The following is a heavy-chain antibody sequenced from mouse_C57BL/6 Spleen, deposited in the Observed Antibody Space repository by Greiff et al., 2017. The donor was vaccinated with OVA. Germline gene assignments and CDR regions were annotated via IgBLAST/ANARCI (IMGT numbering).Heavy chain of an antibody. CDR2: ISDGGSYT. CDR3: ARDTRLDY. Sequence: EVMLVESGGGLVKPGVSLKLSCAASGFTFSSYAMSWVRQTPEKRLEWVATISDGGSYTYYPDNVKGRFTISRDNAKNNLYLQMSHLKSEDTAMYYCARDTRLDYWGQGTTLTVSS. J-gene: IGHJ2*01. V-gene: IGHV5-4*01. CDR1: GFTFSSYA.